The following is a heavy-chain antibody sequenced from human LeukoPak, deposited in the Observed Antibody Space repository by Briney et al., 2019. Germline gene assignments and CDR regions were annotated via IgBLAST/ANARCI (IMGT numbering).Heavy chain of an antibody. CDR1: GYTFTSYG. J-gene: IGHJ4*02. Sequence: ASVKVSCKASGYTFTSYGISWVRQAPGQGLEWMGWISTYNGDTNYAQKLQGRVTMTTDTSTNTAYMELRSLRSDDTAVCYCATYDFWSGYDDYWGQGTLVTVSS. D-gene: IGHD3-3*01. CDR2: ISTYNGDT. CDR3: ATYDFWSGYDDY. V-gene: IGHV1-18*01.